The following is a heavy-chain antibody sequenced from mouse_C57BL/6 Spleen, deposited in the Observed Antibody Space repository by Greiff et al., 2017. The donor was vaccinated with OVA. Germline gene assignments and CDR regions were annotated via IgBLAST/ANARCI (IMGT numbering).Heavy chain of an antibody. V-gene: IGHV1-69*01. J-gene: IGHJ3*01. CDR2: IDPSDSYT. CDR3: ARENSYGSSYPFAY. Sequence: QVQLQQPGAELVMPGASVKLSCKASGYTFTSYWMHWVKQRPGQGLEWIGEIDPSDSYTNYNQKFKGKSTLTVDKSSSTADMQLSSLTSEDSAVYYCARENSYGSSYPFAYWGQGTLVTVSA. CDR1: GYTFTSYW. D-gene: IGHD1-1*01.